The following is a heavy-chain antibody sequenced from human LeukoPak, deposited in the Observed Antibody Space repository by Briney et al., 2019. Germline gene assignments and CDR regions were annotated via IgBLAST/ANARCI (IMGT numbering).Heavy chain of an antibody. D-gene: IGHD3-22*01. CDR3: ARDPTTYYYDSTPPEGAFDI. CDR2: IYYSGST. CDR1: GGSISSSSYY. J-gene: IGHJ3*02. V-gene: IGHV4-39*07. Sequence: PSETLSLTCTVSGGSISSSSYYWGWIRQPPGKGLEWIGSIYYSGSTYYNPSLKSRVTISVDTSKNQFSLKLSSVTAADTAVYYCARDPTTYYYDSTPPEGAFDIWGQGTMVTVSS.